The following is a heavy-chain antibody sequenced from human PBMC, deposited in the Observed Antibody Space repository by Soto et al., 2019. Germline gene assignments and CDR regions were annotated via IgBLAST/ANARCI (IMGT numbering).Heavy chain of an antibody. CDR3: ARAPIVGATYFDY. V-gene: IGHV4-38-2*01. CDR1: GYSISSGYY. J-gene: IGHJ4*02. D-gene: IGHD1-26*01. Sequence: SETLSLTCAVSGYSISSGYYWGWIRQPPGKGLEWIGSIYHSGSTYYNPSLKSRVTISVDTSKNQFSLKLSSVTAADTAVYYWARAPIVGATYFDYWGQGTLVSVSS. CDR2: IYHSGST.